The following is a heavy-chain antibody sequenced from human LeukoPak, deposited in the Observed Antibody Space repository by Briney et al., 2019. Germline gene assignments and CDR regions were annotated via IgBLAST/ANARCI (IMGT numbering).Heavy chain of an antibody. CDR3: AKDRWKNYYYGMDV. V-gene: IGHV1-2*02. D-gene: IGHD5-24*01. J-gene: IGHJ6*02. Sequence: ASVKVSCKASGYTFTGYYMHWVRQAPGQGLEWMGWINPNSGGTNYAQKFQGRVTMTRDTSISTAYMELSRLRSDDTALYYCAKDRWKNYYYGMDVWGQGTTVTVSS. CDR2: INPNSGGT. CDR1: GYTFTGYY.